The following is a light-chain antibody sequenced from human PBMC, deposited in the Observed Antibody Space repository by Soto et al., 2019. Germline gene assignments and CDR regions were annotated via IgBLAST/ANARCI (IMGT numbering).Light chain of an antibody. CDR1: QSISSL. J-gene: IGKJ2*01. CDR2: AAS. V-gene: IGKV1-39*01. Sequence: DIQMTQSPAALSASVGDRVTITCRASQSISSLLNWYQQKPGKAPKVLIYAASRLESGVPSRFSGSGSGTDFTLTISSLQPEDFATYYCQQYFSYPYTLGQGTKVDIK. CDR3: QQYFSYPYT.